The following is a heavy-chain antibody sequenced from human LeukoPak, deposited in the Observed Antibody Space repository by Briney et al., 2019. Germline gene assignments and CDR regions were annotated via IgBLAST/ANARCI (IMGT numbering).Heavy chain of an antibody. Sequence: PSETLSLTCTVSGGSISSYYWSWIRQPPGKGLEWIGYIYYSGSTNYNPSLKSRVTISVDTSKNQFSLKLSSVTAADTAVYYCARSQRGYSIVPSPYGSFDYRGQGTLVTVSS. CDR1: GGSISSYY. CDR2: IYYSGST. J-gene: IGHJ4*02. D-gene: IGHD4-11*01. V-gene: IGHV4-59*01. CDR3: ARSQRGYSIVPSPYGSFDY.